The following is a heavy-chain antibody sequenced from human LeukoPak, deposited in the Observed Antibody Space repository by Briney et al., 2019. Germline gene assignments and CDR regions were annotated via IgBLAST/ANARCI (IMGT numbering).Heavy chain of an antibody. CDR1: GFTISNYN. V-gene: IGHV3-48*01. CDR2: MDSSIGSTI. J-gene: IGHJ4*02. Sequence: GGSLRLSCSASGFTISNYNMNWVRQPPGKGLEWVSYMDSSIGSTIYYADSVKGRFTISRDNAKNSLYLQMNSLRAEDTAIYYCARVSTIEVRHWGQGTLVTVSS. D-gene: IGHD6-19*01. CDR3: ARVSTIEVRH.